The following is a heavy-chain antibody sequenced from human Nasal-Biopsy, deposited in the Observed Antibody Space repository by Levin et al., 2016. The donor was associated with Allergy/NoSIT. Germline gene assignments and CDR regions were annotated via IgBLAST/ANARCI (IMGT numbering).Heavy chain of an antibody. Sequence: GESLKISCAASGFTFRIYWINWVRQAPGKGLEWVANIKQGEREKIYGESVKGRFTIATDNAKNSVYLQMNSLRAEDTAVYYCVRGLRGIYRHDAFDIWGQGTMVTVSS. V-gene: IGHV3-7*03. J-gene: IGHJ3*02. CDR1: GFTFRIYW. CDR2: IKQGEREK. CDR3: VRGLRGIYRHDAFDI. D-gene: IGHD1-26*01.